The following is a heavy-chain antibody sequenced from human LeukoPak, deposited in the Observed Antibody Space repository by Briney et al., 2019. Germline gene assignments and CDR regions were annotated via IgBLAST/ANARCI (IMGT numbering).Heavy chain of an antibody. J-gene: IGHJ4*02. CDR2: ISSSSSYI. D-gene: IGHD6-13*01. V-gene: IGHV3-21*05. CDR1: GFTFSSYE. CDR3: ARKDEQQLSY. Sequence: GGSLRLSCAASGFTFSSYEMNWVRQAPGKGLEWVSYISSSSSYIYYADSVKGRFTISRDNAKNSLYLQMNSLRAEDTAVYYCARKDEQQLSYWGQGTLVTVSS.